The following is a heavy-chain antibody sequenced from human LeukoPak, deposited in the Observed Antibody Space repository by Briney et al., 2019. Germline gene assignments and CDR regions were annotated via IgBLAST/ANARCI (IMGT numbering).Heavy chain of an antibody. V-gene: IGHV3-30-3*01. D-gene: IGHD3-16*01. CDR2: LSYDGSSK. CDR1: GFTFSSYA. CDR3: ARGPWGNGRLFFDY. Sequence: GGSLRLSCAASGFTFSSYAMSWVRQAPGKGLEWVAVLSYDGSSKYYADSVKGRFTISRDNSKNTLFLEMNSLRAEDMAVYYCARGPWGNGRLFFDYWGQGTLVTVSS. J-gene: IGHJ4*02.